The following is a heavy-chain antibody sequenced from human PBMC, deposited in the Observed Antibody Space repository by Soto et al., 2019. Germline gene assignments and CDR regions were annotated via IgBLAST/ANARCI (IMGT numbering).Heavy chain of an antibody. D-gene: IGHD6-19*01. J-gene: IGHJ4*02. CDR2: IYYSGST. V-gene: IGHV4-39*01. Sequence: QLLESGPGLVKPSETLSLTCTVSGGSISSSSYYWGWIRQPPGKGLEWIGSIYYSGSTYYNPSLKSRVTISVDTSKNQFSLKLSSVTAADTAVYYCARIPRIAVAGVSFDSWGQGTLVTVSS. CDR1: GGSISSSSYY. CDR3: ARIPRIAVAGVSFDS.